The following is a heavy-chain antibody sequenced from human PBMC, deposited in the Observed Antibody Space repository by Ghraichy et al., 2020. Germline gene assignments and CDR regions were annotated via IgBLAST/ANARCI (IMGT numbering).Heavy chain of an antibody. CDR1: GFPFSRYG. V-gene: IGHV3-30*03. D-gene: IGHD1-26*01. CDR3: ARGVDGSTDS. Sequence: GGSLRLSCKGSGFPFSRYGMHWVRRAPGKGLEWVALRSPDKETKLYADSVRGRFTISRDESKSTLFLRMNNLRPDDTGMYYCARGVDGSTDSWGPGTLVIVSS. J-gene: IGHJ5*01. CDR2: RSPDKETK.